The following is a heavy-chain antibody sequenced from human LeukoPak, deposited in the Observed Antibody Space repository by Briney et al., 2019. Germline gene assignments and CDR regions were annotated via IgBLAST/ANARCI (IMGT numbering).Heavy chain of an antibody. CDR1: GFPFSDYY. CDR2: ISSPGTTT. CDR3: VTGKVGPYYYYMDV. V-gene: IGHV3-11*04. Sequence: GGSLRLSCAASGFPFSDYYMSWIRQAPGKGLEWVSHISSPGTTTLYADSVKGRFIISRDNAKNSLHLQMNTVRADDTAVYYCVTGKVGPYYYYMDVWGKGTTVTVSS. D-gene: IGHD1-26*01. J-gene: IGHJ6*03.